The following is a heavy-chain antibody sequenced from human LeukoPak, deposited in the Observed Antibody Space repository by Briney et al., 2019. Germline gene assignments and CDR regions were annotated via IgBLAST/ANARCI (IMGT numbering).Heavy chain of an antibody. D-gene: IGHD3-10*01. CDR3: AGMVRGKIDY. CDR1: GFTFSSYW. Sequence: GGSLRLSCAASGFTFSSYWMSWARQAPGKGLEWVANIKQDGSEKYYVDSVKGRFTISRDNAKSSLYPQMNSLRAEDTAVYYCAGMVRGKIDYWGQGTLVTVSS. J-gene: IGHJ4*02. CDR2: IKQDGSEK. V-gene: IGHV3-7*03.